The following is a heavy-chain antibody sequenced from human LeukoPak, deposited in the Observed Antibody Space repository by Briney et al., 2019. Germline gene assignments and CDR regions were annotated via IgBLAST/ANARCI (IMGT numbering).Heavy chain of an antibody. CDR1: GGSISSSSYY. V-gene: IGHV4-39*01. J-gene: IGHJ4*02. CDR3: ARHLGPHFDY. CDR2: IYYSGST. Sequence: SETLSLTCTVSGGSISSSSYYWGWIRQPPGKGLEWIGSIYYSGSTYYSPSLKSRVTISVDTSKNQFSLKLNSVTAADTAVYYCARHLGPHFDYWGQGTLVTVSS.